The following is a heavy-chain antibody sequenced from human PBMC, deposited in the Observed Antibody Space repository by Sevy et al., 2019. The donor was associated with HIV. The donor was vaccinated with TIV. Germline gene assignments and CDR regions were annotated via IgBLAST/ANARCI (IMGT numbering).Heavy chain of an antibody. CDR1: XXXXXXXX. Sequence: GGSLRLSXAAXXXXXXXXXMXWVRXXXGXGXVXVSRIXSXGXSTSYADSVRGRFTISRDNAKNTLYLQMNSLRAEDTALYYCXXXXXXXXXXXXWGXXTLVTVSS. J-gene: IGHJ1*01. CDR3: XXXXXXXXXXXX. V-gene: IGHV3-74*01. CDR2: IXSXGXST.